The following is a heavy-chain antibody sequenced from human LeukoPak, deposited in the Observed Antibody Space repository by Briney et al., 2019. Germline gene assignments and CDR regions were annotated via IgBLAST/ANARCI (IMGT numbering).Heavy chain of an antibody. D-gene: IGHD6-19*01. Sequence: SETLSLSCTVSGASVSSGSYYWSWIREPPGKGLEWIGYMYYSGSTNYNPSLKSRVTISVDTSKNQFSLKLSSVTAADTAVYYCARFPPGIAVAGHNDYWGQGTLVIVSS. CDR2: MYYSGST. J-gene: IGHJ4*02. CDR3: ARFPPGIAVAGHNDY. CDR1: GASVSSGSYY. V-gene: IGHV4-61*01.